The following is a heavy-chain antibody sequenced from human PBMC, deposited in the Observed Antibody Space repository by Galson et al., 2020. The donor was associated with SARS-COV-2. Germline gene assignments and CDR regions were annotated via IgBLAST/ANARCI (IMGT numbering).Heavy chain of an antibody. CDR2: INPRDDIT. J-gene: IGHJ4*02. D-gene: IGHD2-21*02. V-gene: IGHV1-46*01. CDR1: GYTFTSYH. Sequence: ASVKVSCQTSGYTFTSYHFHWVRQATGHGLEWVGIINPRDDITTYAQKFQGRVTVTRDTSTSTVYLELSSLRREDTAVYFCAREWGDISSSVFDYWGRGTLVTVSS. CDR3: AREWGDISSSVFDY.